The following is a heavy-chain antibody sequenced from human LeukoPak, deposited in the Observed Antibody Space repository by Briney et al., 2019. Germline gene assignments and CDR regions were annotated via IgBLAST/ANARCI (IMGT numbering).Heavy chain of an antibody. CDR3: ARNMDTVSYPLDY. CDR2: IKQDGTDK. J-gene: IGHJ4*02. V-gene: IGHV3-7*01. Sequence: GGSLRLSCAASGFTFSTYWMTWVRQAPGKGLEWVANIKQDGTDKYYVESVKGRFTISRDNAKNSLYLQMSSLRAEDTAIYYCARNMDTVSYPLDYWGRGTLVTASS. D-gene: IGHD5-18*01. CDR1: GFTFSTYW.